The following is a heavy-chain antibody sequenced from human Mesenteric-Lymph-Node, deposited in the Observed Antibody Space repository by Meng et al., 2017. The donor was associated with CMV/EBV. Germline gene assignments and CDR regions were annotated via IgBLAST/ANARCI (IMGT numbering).Heavy chain of an antibody. CDR1: GFTFNAHA. CDR3: ATGVDSSGYSSMTIDY. Sequence: GGSLRLSCAASGFTFNAHAMSWVRQASGKGLEWVSGISGDGSYTVYADSVKGRFTISRDNSKNTLYLQMNSLRAEDTAVYYCATGVDSSGYSSMTIDYWGQGALVTVSS. J-gene: IGHJ4*02. CDR2: ISGDGSYT. V-gene: IGHV3-23*01. D-gene: IGHD3-22*01.